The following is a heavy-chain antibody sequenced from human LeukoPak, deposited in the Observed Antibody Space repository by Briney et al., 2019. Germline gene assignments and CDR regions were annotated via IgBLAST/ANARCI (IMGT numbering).Heavy chain of an antibody. V-gene: IGHV4-59*08. CDR2: IYYSGST. CDR3: ARHAGNKGGSSLIDY. CDR1: GGSISSYY. J-gene: IGHJ4*02. Sequence: PSETLSLTCTVSGGSISSYYWSWFRQPPGKGLEWIAYIYYSGSTNYNPSLKSRVTISLDTSKNQLSLNLRSVTATDTAVYYCARHAGNKGGSSLIDYWGQGTLVTVSS. D-gene: IGHD6-6*01.